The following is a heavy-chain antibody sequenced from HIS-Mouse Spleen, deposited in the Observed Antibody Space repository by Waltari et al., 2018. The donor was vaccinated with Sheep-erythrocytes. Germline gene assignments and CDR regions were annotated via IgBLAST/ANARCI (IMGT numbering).Heavy chain of an antibody. J-gene: IGHJ3*02. Sequence: QVQLQQWGAGLLKPSETLSLTCAVYGGSFSGYYWSWIRQPPGKGLEWIGEINHSGSTNSNPSLKSLVTISVDTSKNQFSLKLSSVTAADTAVYYCARGQVTTHAFDIWGQGTMVTVSS. D-gene: IGHD4-17*01. V-gene: IGHV4-34*01. CDR1: GGSFSGYY. CDR2: INHSGST. CDR3: ARGQVTTHAFDI.